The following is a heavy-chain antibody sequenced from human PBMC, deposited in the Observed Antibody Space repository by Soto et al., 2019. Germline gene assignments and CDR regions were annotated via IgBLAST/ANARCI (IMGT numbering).Heavy chain of an antibody. Sequence: PGGSLRLSCAASGFTFSSYWMSWVRQAPGKGLEWVANIKQDGSEKYYVDSVKGRFTISRDNAKNSLYLQMNSLRAEDTAVYYCARVGMEWLFKFDSWGQGTLVTVSS. J-gene: IGHJ4*02. V-gene: IGHV3-7*01. CDR1: GFTFSSYW. D-gene: IGHD3-3*01. CDR2: IKQDGSEK. CDR3: ARVGMEWLFKFDS.